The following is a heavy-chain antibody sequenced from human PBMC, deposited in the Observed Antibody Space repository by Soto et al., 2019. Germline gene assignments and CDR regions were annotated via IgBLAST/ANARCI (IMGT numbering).Heavy chain of an antibody. Sequence: GASVKVSCKASGYTFTGYYIHWVRQAPGQGLEWLGWINPNSGATYYAQNFQGWVTMTRDTSISTAYMELSSLRSDDTAVYYCARGIPLAGLGYYFDYWGQGTLVTVSS. CDR1: GYTFTGYY. J-gene: IGHJ4*02. V-gene: IGHV1-2*04. CDR2: INPNSGAT. D-gene: IGHD6-19*01. CDR3: ARGIPLAGLGYYFDY.